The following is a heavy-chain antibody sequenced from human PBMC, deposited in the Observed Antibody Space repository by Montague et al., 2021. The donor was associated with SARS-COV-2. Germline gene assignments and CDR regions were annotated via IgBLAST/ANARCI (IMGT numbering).Heavy chain of an antibody. CDR2: INHSGSF. CDR3: ASRNRGNRGAFDI. D-gene: IGHD3-10*01. V-gene: IGHV4-34*01. J-gene: IGHJ3*02. CDR1: GGSFSDFY. Sequence: SETLSLTCAVYGGSFSDFYWSWIRQPPGKGLEWIGEINHSGSFYYNPSLKSRVTISVDTSKNQFSRKLSSVTAADTAVYYCASRNRGNRGAFDIWGQGTMVTVSS.